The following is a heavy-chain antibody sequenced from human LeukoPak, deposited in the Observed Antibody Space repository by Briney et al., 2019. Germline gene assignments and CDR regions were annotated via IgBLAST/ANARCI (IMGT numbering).Heavy chain of an antibody. CDR1: GYTFPSYG. D-gene: IGHD4-17*01. Sequence: GASVKVSCKASGYTFPSYGISWVRPAPGQGLEWMGWISAYNGNTNYAQKLQGRVTMTTDTSTSTAYMELRSLRSDDTAVYYCARAQIHGENDYWGQGTLVTVSS. CDR3: ARAQIHGENDY. CDR2: ISAYNGNT. V-gene: IGHV1-18*04. J-gene: IGHJ4*02.